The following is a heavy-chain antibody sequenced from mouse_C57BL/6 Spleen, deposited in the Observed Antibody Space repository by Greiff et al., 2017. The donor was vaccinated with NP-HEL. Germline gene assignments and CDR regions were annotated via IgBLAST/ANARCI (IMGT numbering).Heavy chain of an antibody. CDR2: LDPEDGDT. CDR1: GFNIKDYY. J-gene: IGHJ4*01. D-gene: IGHD1-1*01. Sequence: VQLQQSGAELVRPGASVKLSCTASGFNIKDYYMHWVKQRPEQGLEWIGRLDPEDGDTEYAPTFQGKATMTADTSSNTAYLQLSSLTSEDTAVYYGATSTVVARDYAMDYWGQGTSVTVSS. V-gene: IGHV14-1*01. CDR3: ATSTVVARDYAMDY.